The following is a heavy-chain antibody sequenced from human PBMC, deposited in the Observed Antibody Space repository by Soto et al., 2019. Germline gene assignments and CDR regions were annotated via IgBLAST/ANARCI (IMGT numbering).Heavy chain of an antibody. V-gene: IGHV3-33*01. J-gene: IGHJ4*02. CDR2: IWPDGGSK. CDR3: ARGGGHLWLLEY. Sequence: QVQLAESGGGVVQPGRSLRLSCAASGFTFSDYGMHWVRQAPGKGLEWVAAIWPDGGSKYYADSVKGRFAVSRDNSKNTLNLQMSGLRAEDTAMYYCARGGGHLWLLEYWGQGTVVTVSS. CDR1: GFTFSDYG. D-gene: IGHD3-10*01.